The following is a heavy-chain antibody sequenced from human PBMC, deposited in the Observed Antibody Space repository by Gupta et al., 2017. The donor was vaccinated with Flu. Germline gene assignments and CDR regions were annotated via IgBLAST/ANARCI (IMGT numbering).Heavy chain of an antibody. J-gene: IGHJ4*02. D-gene: IGHD1-26*01. CDR2: ISGSGANT. Sequence: FSSFGMALGRPGPGKGLELVSTISGSGANTYYADSVKGRFTISRDNSKNTLYLQMDSLRADDTAVYYCAKDQAPLVGASDYWGQGTLVTVSS. V-gene: IGHV3-23*01. CDR3: AKDQAPLVGASDY. CDR1: FSSFG.